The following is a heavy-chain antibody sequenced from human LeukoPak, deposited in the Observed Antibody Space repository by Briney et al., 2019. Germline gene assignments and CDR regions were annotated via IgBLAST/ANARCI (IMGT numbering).Heavy chain of an antibody. Sequence: GGSLRLSCAASGFTFSSYSMNWVRQAPGKGLEWVSSISSSSSYIYYADSVKGRFTISRDNAKNSLYLQMNSLRAEDTAVYYCARVADKKLNSGSSPRWGQGTLVTVSS. J-gene: IGHJ4*02. CDR3: ARVADKKLNSGSSPR. D-gene: IGHD1-26*01. CDR2: ISSSSSYI. CDR1: GFTFSSYS. V-gene: IGHV3-21*01.